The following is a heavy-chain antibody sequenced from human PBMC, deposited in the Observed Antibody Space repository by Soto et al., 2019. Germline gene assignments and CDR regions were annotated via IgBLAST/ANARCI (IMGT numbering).Heavy chain of an antibody. CDR2: IFSNDEK. CDR1: GLSISNARLA. V-gene: IGHV2-26*01. CDR3: ARIRDDYGDTYGMDV. Sequence: QVTLKDSGPVLVKPTETLTLTCTVSGLSISNARLAVRWIRQPPGKALEWLAHIFSNDEKSYSTSLKSRLTIPQDTSKSQVDLTMTDIDPLDTATYYCARIRDDYGDTYGMDVWGQGTTVTVSS. D-gene: IGHD4-17*01. J-gene: IGHJ6*02.